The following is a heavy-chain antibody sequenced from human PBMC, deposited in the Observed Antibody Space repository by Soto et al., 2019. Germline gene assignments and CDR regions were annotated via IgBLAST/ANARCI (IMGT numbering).Heavy chain of an antibody. V-gene: IGHV3-23*01. J-gene: IGHJ4*02. CDR2: ISGSGGST. D-gene: IGHD3-3*01. Sequence: GESLKISCAASGFTFSSYAMSWVRQAPGKGLEWVSAISGSGGSTYYADSVKGRFTISRDNSKNTLYLQMNSLRAEDTAVYYCAKAHYDFWSGYQGCFDYWGQGTLVTVSS. CDR3: AKAHYDFWSGYQGCFDY. CDR1: GFTFSSYA.